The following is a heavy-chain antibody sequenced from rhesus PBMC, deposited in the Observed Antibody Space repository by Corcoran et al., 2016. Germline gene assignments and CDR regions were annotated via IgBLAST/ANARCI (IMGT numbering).Heavy chain of an antibody. D-gene: IGHD6-31*01. J-gene: IGHJ4*01. CDR3: ARGPYSSGYDY. V-gene: IGHV4S10*01. Sequence: QVQLQESGPGVVKPSETLSLTCAVSGGSISDSYRWSWIRQPPGKGLEWLEYIYGSSTFTDYNPALKSRVNISKDTSKNQFSLKLSSVTAADTAVYYCARGPYSSGYDYWGQGVLVTVSS. CDR1: GGSISDSYR. CDR2: IYGSSTFT.